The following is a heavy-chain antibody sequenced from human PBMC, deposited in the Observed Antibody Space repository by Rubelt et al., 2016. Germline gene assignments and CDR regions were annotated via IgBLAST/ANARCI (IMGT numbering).Heavy chain of an antibody. D-gene: IGHD5-12*01. J-gene: IGHJ4*02. V-gene: IGHV1-8*01. CDR3: ARGGYDYLANIDY. Sequence: GNTGYAQKFQGRVTMTRNTSISTAYMELSSLRSEDTAVYYCARGGYDYLANIDYWGQGTLVTVSS. CDR2: GNT.